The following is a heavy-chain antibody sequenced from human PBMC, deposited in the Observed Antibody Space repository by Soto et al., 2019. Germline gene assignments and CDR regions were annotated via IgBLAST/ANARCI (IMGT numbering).Heavy chain of an antibody. D-gene: IGHD6-6*01. CDR1: GYTFTSYG. J-gene: IGHJ4*02. CDR2: ISAYNGNT. CDR3: ARVREYSSSSFPYDY. V-gene: IGHV1-18*01. Sequence: GASVKVSCKASGYTFTSYGISWVRQAPGQGLEWMGWISAYNGNTNYAQKLQGRVTMTTDTSTSTAYMELRSLRSDDTAVYYCARVREYSSSSFPYDYWGQGTLVTVSS.